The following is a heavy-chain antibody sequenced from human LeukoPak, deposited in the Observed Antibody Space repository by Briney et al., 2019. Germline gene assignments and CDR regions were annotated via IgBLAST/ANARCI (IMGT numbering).Heavy chain of an antibody. CDR3: ARGYSSGLHFDY. V-gene: IGHV3-74*01. CDR2: INSDGSIT. Sequence: GGSLRLSCAASGFTFTTYWMYWVRQAPGKGLVWVSHINSDGSITSYADSVKGRFTISRDNAKNTLYLQMNSLRAEDTAVYYCARGYSSGLHFDYWGQGTLVTVSS. J-gene: IGHJ4*02. CDR1: GFTFTTYW. D-gene: IGHD6-19*01.